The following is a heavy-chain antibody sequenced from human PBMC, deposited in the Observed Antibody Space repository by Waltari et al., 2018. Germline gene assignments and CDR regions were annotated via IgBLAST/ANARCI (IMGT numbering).Heavy chain of an antibody. J-gene: IGHJ6*03. CDR2: MNPNSGNT. D-gene: IGHD6-6*01. CDR3: ARAPSIADRRYYYYMDV. Sequence: QVQLVQSGAEVKKPGASVKVSCKASGHAFTNYGVNWVRQAPGQGLEWMGWMNPNSGNTGYAQKFQGRVTFTRDTSLGTAYMELSSLRSEDTAVYYCARAPSIADRRYYYYMDVWGKGTSVTISS. CDR1: GHAFTNYG. V-gene: IGHV1-8*03.